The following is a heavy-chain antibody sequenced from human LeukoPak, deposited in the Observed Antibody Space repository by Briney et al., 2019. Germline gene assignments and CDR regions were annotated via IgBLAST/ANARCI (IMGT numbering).Heavy chain of an antibody. CDR2: FKSKAAGGTT. D-gene: IGHD3-3*01. J-gene: IGHJ4*02. V-gene: IGHV3-15*01. CDR1: GFTFSVTW. CDR3: ARVKVLRFLEWFLDF. Sequence: GGSLRLSCAASGFTFSVTWMSWVRQAPGRGLEWVGRFKSKAAGGTTDYAAPVAGRFTISRDDSKNMLYLQMNSLKTEDTAVYYCARVKVLRFLEWFLDFWGQGALVTVSS.